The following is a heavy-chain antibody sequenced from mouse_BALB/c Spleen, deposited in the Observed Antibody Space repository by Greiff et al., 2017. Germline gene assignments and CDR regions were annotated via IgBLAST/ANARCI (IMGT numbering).Heavy chain of an antibody. D-gene: IGHD1-1*01. Sequence: VKVVESGPGLVAPSQSLSITCTVSGFSLTGYGVNWVRQPPGKGLEWLGMIWGGGSTDYNSALKSRLSISKDNSKSQVFLKMNSLQTDDTARYYCARDPYYYGSSYARDYGGQGTSVTGSS. CDR1: GFSLTGYG. V-gene: IGHV2-6-7*01. J-gene: IGHJ4*01. CDR3: ARDPYYYGSSYARDY. CDR2: IWGGGST.